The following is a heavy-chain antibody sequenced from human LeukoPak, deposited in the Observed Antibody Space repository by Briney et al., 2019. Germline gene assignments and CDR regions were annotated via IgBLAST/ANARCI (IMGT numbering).Heavy chain of an antibody. CDR3: AKDATGFSDFDY. D-gene: IGHD3-9*01. CDR1: GFTFSDYY. J-gene: IGHJ4*02. Sequence: GGSLRLSCAASGFTFSDYYMTWIRQAPGKGLEWVSYISSSGITIYYADSVKGRFTISRDNSKNTLYLQMNNLRADDTAVYYCAKDATGFSDFDYWGQGTLVTVSS. V-gene: IGHV3-11*01. CDR2: ISSSGITI.